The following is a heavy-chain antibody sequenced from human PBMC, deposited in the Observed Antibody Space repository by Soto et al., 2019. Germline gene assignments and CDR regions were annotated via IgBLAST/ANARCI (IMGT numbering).Heavy chain of an antibody. CDR3: ARAEAIVVVPAAMGGDYYYYYGMDV. D-gene: IGHD2-2*01. CDR2: IIPIFGTA. V-gene: IGHV1-69*13. Sequence: GASVKVSCKASGGTFSSYAISWVRQAPGQGLEWMGGIIPIFGTANYAQKFQGRVTITADESTSTAYMELSSLRSEDTAVYYCARAEAIVVVPAAMGGDYYYYYGMDVCGQGTTVTVSS. J-gene: IGHJ6*02. CDR1: GGTFSSYA.